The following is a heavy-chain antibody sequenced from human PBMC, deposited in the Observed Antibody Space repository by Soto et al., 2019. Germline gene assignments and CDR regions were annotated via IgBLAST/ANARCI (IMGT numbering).Heavy chain of an antibody. CDR1: GFTFNDYT. CDR2: ISWDGGST. Sequence: XGSLRLSCAASGFTFNDYTLHWVRQAPGKGLEWVSLISWDGGSTYYADSVKGRFTISRDNSKNSLYLQMNSLRTEDTALYYCAKDIDGYSYGYGGMDVWGQGTMVTVSS. J-gene: IGHJ3*01. CDR3: AKDIDGYSYGYGGMDV. D-gene: IGHD5-18*01. V-gene: IGHV3-43*01.